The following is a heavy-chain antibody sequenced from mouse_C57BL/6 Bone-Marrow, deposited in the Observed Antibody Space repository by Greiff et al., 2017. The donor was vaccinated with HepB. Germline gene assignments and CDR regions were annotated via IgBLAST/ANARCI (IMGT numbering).Heavy chain of an antibody. CDR3: ARDRDYYGSSWYFDV. D-gene: IGHD1-1*01. V-gene: IGHV3-5*01. J-gene: IGHJ1*03. Sequence: VQLQQSGPGLVKPSQTVFLTCTVTGISITTGNYRWSWIRQFPGNKLEWIGYIYYSGTITYNPSLTSRTTITRDTPKNQFFLEMNSLTAEDTATYYCARDRDYYGSSWYFDVWGTGTTVTVSS. CDR1: GISITTGNYR. CDR2: IYYSGTI.